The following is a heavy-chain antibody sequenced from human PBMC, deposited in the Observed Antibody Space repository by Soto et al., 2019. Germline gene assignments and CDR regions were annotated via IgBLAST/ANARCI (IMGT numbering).Heavy chain of an antibody. CDR3: ASRCRYCTNGVCYLRYYYYGMDV. D-gene: IGHD2-8*01. Sequence: QVQLVQSGAEVKKPGSSVKVSCKASGGTFSSYAISWVRQAPGQGLEWMGGIIPIFGTANYAQKFQGRVTLTAEESTSKAYMALRILRTEVRAVYYCASRCRYCTNGVCYLRYYYYGMDVWGQGTTVTVSS. CDR1: GGTFSSYA. J-gene: IGHJ6*02. V-gene: IGHV1-69*01. CDR2: IIPIFGTA.